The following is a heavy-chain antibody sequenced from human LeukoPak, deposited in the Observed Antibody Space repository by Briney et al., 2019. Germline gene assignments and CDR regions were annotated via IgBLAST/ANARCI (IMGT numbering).Heavy chain of an antibody. CDR3: ASNLRYSSGWYDY. Sequence: SETLSLTCAVSGGSISSGGYSWSWIRQPPGKGLEWIGYIYHSGSTYYNPSLKSRVTISVDRSKNQFSLKLSSVTAADTAVYYCASNLRYSSGWYDYWGQGTLVTVSS. V-gene: IGHV4-30-2*01. D-gene: IGHD6-19*01. CDR1: GGSISSGGYS. CDR2: IYHSGST. J-gene: IGHJ4*02.